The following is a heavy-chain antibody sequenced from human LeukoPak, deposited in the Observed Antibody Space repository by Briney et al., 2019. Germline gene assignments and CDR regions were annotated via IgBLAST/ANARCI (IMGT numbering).Heavy chain of an antibody. D-gene: IGHD2-2*01. V-gene: IGHV1-2*02. CDR1: GYTFTGYY. CDR2: INPNSGGT. Sequence: ASVKVSCKASGYTFTGYYMHWVRQAPGQGLEWMGWINPNSGGTNYAQKFQGRVTMTRDTSISTAYMELSRLRSDDTAVYYCARFGGIVVVPAAYWGQGTLVTVSS. CDR3: ARFGGIVVVPAAY. J-gene: IGHJ4*02.